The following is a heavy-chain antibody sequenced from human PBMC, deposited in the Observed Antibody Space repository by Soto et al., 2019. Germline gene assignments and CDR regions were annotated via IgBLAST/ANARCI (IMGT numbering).Heavy chain of an antibody. CDR2: ISNDGSST. J-gene: IGHJ6*04. Sequence: EVQLVESGGGLVQPGGSLRLSCAASGFTFSSYWMHWVRQAPGKGLVWVSRISNDGSSTSYADSVKGRFTISRDNAKNTLYLQMNSLRAEDTAVYYCTRSDYYGSGSYIYYYGMDVWGKGTTVTVSS. CDR3: TRSDYYGSGSYIYYYGMDV. CDR1: GFTFSSYW. D-gene: IGHD3-10*01. V-gene: IGHV3-74*01.